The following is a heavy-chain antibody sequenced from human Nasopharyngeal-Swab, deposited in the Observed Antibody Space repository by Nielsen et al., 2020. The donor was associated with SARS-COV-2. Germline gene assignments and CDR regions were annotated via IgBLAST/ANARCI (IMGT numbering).Heavy chain of an antibody. V-gene: IGHV6-1*01. CDR2: TYYRSKWYN. J-gene: IGHJ6*02. CDR3: ARGHYYGSGSYYGPSLYYGMDV. D-gene: IGHD3-10*01. Sequence: WIRQSPSRGLEWLGRTYYRSKWYNDYAVSVKSRITINPDTSKNQFSLQLNSVTPEDTAVYYCARGHYYGSGSYYGPSLYYGMDVWGQGTTVTVSS.